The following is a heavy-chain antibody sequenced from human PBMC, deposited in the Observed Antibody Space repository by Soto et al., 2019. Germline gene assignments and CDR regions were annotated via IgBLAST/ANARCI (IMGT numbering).Heavy chain of an antibody. J-gene: IGHJ5*02. V-gene: IGHV1-69*01. Sequence: QVQLVQSGAEVKKPGSSVKVSCKACGGTFSSYAISWVRQAPGQGLEWMGGIIPIFGTANYAQKFQGRVTITADESTSTAYIELSSLRSEDTAVYYCARLGTPYYSSSWGNWFDPWGQGTLVTVSS. D-gene: IGHD6-13*01. CDR2: IIPIFGTA. CDR3: ARLGTPYYSSSWGNWFDP. CDR1: GGTFSSYA.